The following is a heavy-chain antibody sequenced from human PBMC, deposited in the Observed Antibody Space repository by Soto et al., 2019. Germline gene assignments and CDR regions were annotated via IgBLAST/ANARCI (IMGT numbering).Heavy chain of an antibody. D-gene: IGHD2-15*01. V-gene: IGHV3-7*01. J-gene: IGHJ4*02. CDR2: IKQDGSEK. Sequence: EVQLVESGGGLVQPGGSLRLSCAASGFTFSSYWMSWVRQAPGKGLEWVANIKQDGSEKYYVDSVKGRFTISRDNANNSLSLQIDRLRAEDTGVYYCASDRGPETYCSGGSCWLDYWGQGTLVTVSS. CDR3: ASDRGPETYCSGGSCWLDY. CDR1: GFTFSSYW.